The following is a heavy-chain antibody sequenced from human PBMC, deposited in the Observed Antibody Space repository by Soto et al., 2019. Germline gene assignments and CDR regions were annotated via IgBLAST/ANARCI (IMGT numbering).Heavy chain of an antibody. CDR3: ASARKATYITGGFDS. CDR2: IFQSGST. CDR1: GGSISSGVYS. D-gene: IGHD3-3*01. V-gene: IGHV4-30-2*01. Sequence: PSETLALTCAVSGGSISSGVYSWSWVRLPPGKGLEWIGYIFQSGSTYYTPSLKGRVTISIAKSKNQFSLNLTSVTAADTAVYYCASARKATYITGGFDSWGQGTLVTVSS. J-gene: IGHJ4*02.